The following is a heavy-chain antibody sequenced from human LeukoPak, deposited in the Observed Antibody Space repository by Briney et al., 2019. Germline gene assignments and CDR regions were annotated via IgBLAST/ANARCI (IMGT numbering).Heavy chain of an antibody. D-gene: IGHD6-19*01. J-gene: IGHJ4*02. Sequence: SETLSLTCAVYGGSFTTYYWSWIRQPPGKGLEWIGETNHCGSTNYNPSLKSRVTISVDKSKNQFSLKLSSVTAADTAVYYCARRLGSSGPLGGGDFDYWGQGTLVTVSS. CDR2: TNHCGST. CDR3: ARRLGSSGPLGGGDFDY. V-gene: IGHV4-34*01. CDR1: GGSFTTYY.